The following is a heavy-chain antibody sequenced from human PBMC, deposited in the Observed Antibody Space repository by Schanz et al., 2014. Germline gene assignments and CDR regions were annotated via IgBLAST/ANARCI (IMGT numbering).Heavy chain of an antibody. D-gene: IGHD5-12*01. CDR1: GFAFNNYG. J-gene: IGHJ4*02. Sequence: VQLLESGGGLVQPGGSLRLSCAASGFAFNNYGMHWVRQAPGKGLEWVAIIWYDGNNKKYADSVKGRFTISRDNFKNTLYLQMNSLRVEDTALYYCAREYSSYGTVYYWGQGTLVTVSS. CDR2: IWYDGNNK. CDR3: AREYSSYGTVYY. V-gene: IGHV3-30*02.